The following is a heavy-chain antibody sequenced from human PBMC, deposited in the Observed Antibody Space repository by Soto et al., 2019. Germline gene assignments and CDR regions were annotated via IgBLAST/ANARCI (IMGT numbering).Heavy chain of an antibody. D-gene: IGHD3-16*02. J-gene: IGHJ4*02. CDR3: ASYHGY. Sequence: QVQLQESGPGLVKPSETLSLTCTVSGGSISSYYWRWLRQPPGKGLEWIGYIYYSGSTNYNPSLKSRVTISVDTSKNQFSLKLSSVTAADTAVYYCASYHGYWGQGTRVTVSS. CDR1: GGSISSYY. CDR2: IYYSGST. V-gene: IGHV4-59*01.